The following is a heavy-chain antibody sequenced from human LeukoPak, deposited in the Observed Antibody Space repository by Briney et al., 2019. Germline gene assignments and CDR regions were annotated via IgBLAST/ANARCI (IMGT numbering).Heavy chain of an antibody. V-gene: IGHV3-48*03. D-gene: IGHD4-17*01. CDR2: ISTTGSTI. Sequence: GGSLRLSCAASGFTFSGHEMNWVRQTPGKGLEWLSYISTTGSTIYYADSVKGRFTISRDNAKNSLYLQMNSLRAEDTAIYYCARADPYGDSTPDYWGQGTPVTVSS. CDR1: GFTFSGHE. CDR3: ARADPYGDSTPDY. J-gene: IGHJ4*02.